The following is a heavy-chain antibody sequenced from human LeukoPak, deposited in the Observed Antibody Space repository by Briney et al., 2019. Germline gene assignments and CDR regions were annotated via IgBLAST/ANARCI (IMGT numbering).Heavy chain of an antibody. V-gene: IGHV7-4-1*02. Sequence: EASVKVSCKASGYTFTSYAMNWVRQAPGQGLEWMGWINTNTGNPTYAQGSTGRFVFSLDTSVSTAYLQISSLKAEDTAVYYCARIMITFGGVIVKPFDYWGQGTLVTVSS. CDR2: INTNTGNP. CDR3: ARIMITFGGVIVKPFDY. CDR1: GYTFTSYA. J-gene: IGHJ4*02. D-gene: IGHD3-16*02.